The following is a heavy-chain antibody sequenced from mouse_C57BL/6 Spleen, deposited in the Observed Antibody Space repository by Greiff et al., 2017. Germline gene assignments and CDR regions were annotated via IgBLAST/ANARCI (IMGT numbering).Heavy chain of an antibody. D-gene: IGHD2-4*01. CDR3: ARGGTYDYGDYFDY. J-gene: IGHJ2*01. CDR1: GYTFTDYY. CDR2: INPNNGGT. V-gene: IGHV1-26*01. Sequence: EVQLQQSGPELVKPGASVKISCKASGYTFTDYYMNWVKQSHGKSLEWIGDINPNNGGTSYNQKFKGKATLTVDKSSSTAYMELRSLTSEDSAVYYCARGGTYDYGDYFDYWGQGTTLTVSS.